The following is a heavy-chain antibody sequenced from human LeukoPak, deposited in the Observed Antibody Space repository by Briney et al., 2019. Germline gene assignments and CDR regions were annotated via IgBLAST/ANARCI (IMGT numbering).Heavy chain of an antibody. CDR1: GGPFSGYH. CDR2: INPSGST. Sequence: SDTLSLLCAVYGGPFSGYHWTWIRQSPGKGLEWIGDINPSGSTYYNPSLKSRLTISVDTSKNQFSLKLRSVTAADTAVYYCARGRHDITMKVVVMTSVSYYLDVWGKGTTVTVSS. V-gene: IGHV4-34*01. D-gene: IGHD3-22*01. CDR3: ARGRHDITMKVVVMTSVSYYLDV. J-gene: IGHJ6*03.